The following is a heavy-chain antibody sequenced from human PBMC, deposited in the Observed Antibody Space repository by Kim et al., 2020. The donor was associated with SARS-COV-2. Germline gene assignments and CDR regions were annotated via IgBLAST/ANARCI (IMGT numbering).Heavy chain of an antibody. CDR3: ARGARGVGNWFDP. Sequence: YAQKFQGRVTITADESTSTAYMELSSLRSADTAVYYCARGARGVGNWFDPWGQGTLVTVSS. J-gene: IGHJ5*02. D-gene: IGHD5-12*01. V-gene: IGHV1-69*01.